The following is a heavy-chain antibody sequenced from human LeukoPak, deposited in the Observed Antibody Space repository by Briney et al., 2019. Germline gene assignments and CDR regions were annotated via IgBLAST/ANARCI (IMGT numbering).Heavy chain of an antibody. CDR2: IIPILGIA. J-gene: IGHJ4*02. V-gene: IGHV1-69*02. Sequence: SVEVSCRASGGTFSSYTISWVRQAPGQGLEWMGRIIPILGIANYAQKFQGRVTITADKSTSTAYMELSSLRSEDTAVYYCARAGWELLVHGFDYWGQGTLVTVSS. CDR3: ARAGWELLVHGFDY. CDR1: GGTFSSYT. D-gene: IGHD1-26*01.